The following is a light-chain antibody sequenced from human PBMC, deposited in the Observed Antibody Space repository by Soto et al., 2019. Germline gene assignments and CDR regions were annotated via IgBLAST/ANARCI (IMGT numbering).Light chain of an antibody. Sequence: QSALTQPPSASGSPGQSVTISCTGTSSDVGGYNYVSWYQQHPGKAPKLMIYEVSKRPSGVPDRSSGSKSGNTTSLTVSGLEAEEEADYYCSSYAGSNHVIFGGGTKLTVL. V-gene: IGLV2-8*01. J-gene: IGLJ2*01. CDR2: EVS. CDR1: SSDVGGYNY. CDR3: SSYAGSNHVI.